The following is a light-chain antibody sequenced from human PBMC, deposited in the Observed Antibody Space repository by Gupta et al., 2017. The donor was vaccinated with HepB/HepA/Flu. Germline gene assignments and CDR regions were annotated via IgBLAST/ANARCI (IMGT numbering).Light chain of an antibody. CDR3: QQYYTNSM. CDR2: KAS. J-gene: IGKJ1*01. V-gene: IGKV1-5*03. CDR1: QNINIW. Sequence: DIQMTQSPSTLSASIGDRVTITCRDSQNINIWLAWYQQKPGQAPKLLIHKASEVQSGVTSRFSGSGYGKEFTLTSSSRQYDDCASYYCQQYYTNSMFGQGTKVEIK.